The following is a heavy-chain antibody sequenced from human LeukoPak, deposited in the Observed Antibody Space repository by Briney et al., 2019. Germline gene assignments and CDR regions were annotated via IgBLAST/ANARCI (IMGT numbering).Heavy chain of an antibody. CDR2: INHSGST. J-gene: IGHJ4*02. CDR3: ARGPSERYYESIGYYYFDY. V-gene: IGHV4-34*01. Sequence: SETLSLTCAVHGGAFSGYYWTWIRQPPGKGLEWIGEINHSGSTNYNPSLKSRVTISVDTSKDQFSLKVNSVTAADTAIYYCARGPSERYYESIGYYYFDYWRQGTLVTVSS. D-gene: IGHD3-22*01. CDR1: GGAFSGYY.